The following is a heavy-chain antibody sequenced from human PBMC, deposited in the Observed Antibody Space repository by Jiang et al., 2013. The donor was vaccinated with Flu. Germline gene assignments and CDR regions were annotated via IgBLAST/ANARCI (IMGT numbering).Heavy chain of an antibody. CDR1: GYTFTSYD. CDR2: MNPNNGRT. V-gene: IGHV1-8*02. Sequence: SVKVSCKASGYTFTSYDINWVRQATGQGLEWMGWMNPNNGRTVYAQRFQGRVTMTRDTSISTAYMELSSLTSEDTAVYYCTRALYGGHPIWFDPWGQGTLVTVSS. J-gene: IGHJ5*02. CDR3: TRALYGGHPIWFDP. D-gene: IGHD2-15*01.